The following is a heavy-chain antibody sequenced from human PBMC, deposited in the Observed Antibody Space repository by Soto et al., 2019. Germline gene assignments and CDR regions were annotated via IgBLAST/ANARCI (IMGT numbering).Heavy chain of an antibody. J-gene: IGHJ4*02. CDR3: ARELYSCGGDCPYYMDY. CDR1: GYPFTDYF. V-gene: IGHV1-46*01. Sequence: ASVKVSCKTSGYPFTDYFIHWVRQAPGQGLEWMGIISLYHHSTSYAQKFQGRLTVTADTSTTTVYMGLSSLTSEDSAVYWCARELYSCGGDCPYYMDYWGQGTLVTVSS. CDR2: ISLYHHST. D-gene: IGHD2-21*02.